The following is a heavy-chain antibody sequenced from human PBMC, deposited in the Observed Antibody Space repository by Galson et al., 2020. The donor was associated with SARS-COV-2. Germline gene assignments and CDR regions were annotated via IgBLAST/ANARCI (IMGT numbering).Heavy chain of an antibody. Sequence: SVKVSCMASVGTFSSYAISWVRQAPGQGLDWMGGIIPIFGTANYAQKFQGRVTITADESTSTAYMELSSLRSEDTAVYYCASGGEDTAMEYYFDYWGQGTLVTVSS. CDR3: ASGGEDTAMEYYFDY. CDR2: IIPIFGTA. V-gene: IGHV1-69*13. D-gene: IGHD5-18*01. CDR1: VGTFSSYA. J-gene: IGHJ4*02.